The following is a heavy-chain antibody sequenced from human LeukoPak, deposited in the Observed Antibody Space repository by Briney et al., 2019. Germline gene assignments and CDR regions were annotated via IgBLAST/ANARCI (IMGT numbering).Heavy chain of an antibody. CDR1: GFTFSSYG. D-gene: IGHD6-19*01. J-gene: IGHJ4*02. Sequence: GGTLRLSCAASGFTFSSYGMSWVRQAPGKGLEWVSAISGSGGSTYYADSVKGRFTISRDNAKNSLYLQMYSLRVEDTAVYYCTRDSGRFRLDYWGQGILVTVSS. CDR2: ISGSGGST. V-gene: IGHV3-23*01. CDR3: TRDSGRFRLDY.